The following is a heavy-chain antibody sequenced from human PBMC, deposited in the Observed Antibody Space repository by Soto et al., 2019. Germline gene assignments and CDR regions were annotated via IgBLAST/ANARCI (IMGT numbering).Heavy chain of an antibody. D-gene: IGHD2-21*02. CDR2: IYYSGRT. J-gene: IGHJ4*02. CDR3: AGQRTTVVTQAYFDH. CDR1: GESISSSSYY. Sequence: SETLSLTCIVSGESISSSSYYWGWIRQPPGKGLEWIGSIYYSGRTYYNPSFKSRVTISIDTSKNQFSLKLSSVTATDTAVYYCAGQRTTVVTQAYFDHWGQGALVTVSS. V-gene: IGHV4-39*01.